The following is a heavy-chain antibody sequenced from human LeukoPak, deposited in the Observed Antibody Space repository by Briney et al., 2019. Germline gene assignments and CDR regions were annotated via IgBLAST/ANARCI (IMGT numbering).Heavy chain of an antibody. D-gene: IGHD3-10*01. V-gene: IGHV4-39*01. CDR2: IYYSGST. CDR3: ARHSRSVDYGSGSYTWDY. Sequence: SETLSLTRTVSLGSLSRIIYYWGWTRQPPGKGLEWLGTIYYSGSTYYNVSLKSRVTISVDTSRNQFSLKLSSVTAADTAVYYCARHSRSVDYGSGSYTWDYWGQGTLVTVSS. J-gene: IGHJ4*02. CDR1: LGSLSRIIYY.